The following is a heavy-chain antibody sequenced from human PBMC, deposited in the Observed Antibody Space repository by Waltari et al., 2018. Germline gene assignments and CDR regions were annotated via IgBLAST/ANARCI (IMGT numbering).Heavy chain of an antibody. J-gene: IGHJ4*02. CDR3: ARDKESGSYYGSLDY. D-gene: IGHD1-26*01. V-gene: IGHV4-39*07. Sequence: QLQLQASSTGLVKPSETLSLTCTVSGGYISSSSYYWGWIRQPPGKGLEWIGSIYYSGSTYYNPSLKSRVTISVDTSKNQFSLKLSSVTAADTAVYYCARDKESGSYYGSLDYWGQGTLVTVSS. CDR1: GGYISSSSYY. CDR2: IYYSGST.